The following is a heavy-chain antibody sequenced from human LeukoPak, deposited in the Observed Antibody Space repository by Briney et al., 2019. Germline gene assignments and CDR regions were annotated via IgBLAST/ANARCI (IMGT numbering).Heavy chain of an antibody. J-gene: IGHJ4*02. CDR2: IWSDGGDK. CDR3: ARDLYSYGHYYFDY. Sequence: GGSLRLSCAASGFTFINYVMHWVRQAPGKGLEWVSVIWSDGGDKYYADSVKGRFTISRDNSKNTVYLQMNSLRAEDTAVYYCARDLYSYGHYYFDYWGQGTLVTVSS. V-gene: IGHV3-33*01. D-gene: IGHD5-18*01. CDR1: GFTFINYV.